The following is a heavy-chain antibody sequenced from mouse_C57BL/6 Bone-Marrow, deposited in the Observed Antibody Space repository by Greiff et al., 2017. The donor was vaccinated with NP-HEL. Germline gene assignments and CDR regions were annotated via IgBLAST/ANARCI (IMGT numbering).Heavy chain of an antibody. J-gene: IGHJ1*03. CDR3: TRPLTGTGWYFDV. V-gene: IGHV1-15*01. CDR2: IDPETGGT. CDR1: GYTFTDYE. Sequence: QVQLKESGAELVRPGASVTLSCKASGYTFTDYEMHWVKQTPVHGLEWIGAIDPETGGTAYNQKFKGKAILTADKSSSTAYMELRSLTSEDSAVYYCTRPLTGTGWYFDVWGTGTTVTVSS. D-gene: IGHD4-1*01.